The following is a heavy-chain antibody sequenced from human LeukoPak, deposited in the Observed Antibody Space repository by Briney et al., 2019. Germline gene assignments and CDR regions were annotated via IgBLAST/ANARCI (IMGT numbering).Heavy chain of an antibody. CDR3: ARHRTIYYDSSGYWV. J-gene: IGHJ4*02. CDR2: MYYSGST. V-gene: IGHV4-39*01. CDR1: GGSIRRSSYY. Sequence: SETLSLTCTVSGGSIRRSSYYWGWIRQPPGKGLEWIGSMYYSGSTYYNPSLKSRVTVSVDTSKNQFSLKLSSATAADTAVYYCARHRTIYYDSSGYWVWGQGTLVTVSS. D-gene: IGHD3-22*01.